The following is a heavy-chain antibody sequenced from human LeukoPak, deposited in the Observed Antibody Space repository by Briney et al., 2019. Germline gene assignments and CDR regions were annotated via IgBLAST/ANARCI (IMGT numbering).Heavy chain of an antibody. CDR1: GFSFTSYA. CDR3: ARASYGSESPGPFYYGVDV. CDR2: VSRSGGAT. J-gene: IGHJ6*02. V-gene: IGHV3-23*01. D-gene: IGHD3-10*01. Sequence: GGSLRLSCAASGFSFTSYAMSWVRQAQGKGLEWVSAVSRSGGATYYADSVKGRFTISRDNSKSTVYLEMNSLRAEDTAVYYCARASYGSESPGPFYYGVDVWGQGTTVTVSS.